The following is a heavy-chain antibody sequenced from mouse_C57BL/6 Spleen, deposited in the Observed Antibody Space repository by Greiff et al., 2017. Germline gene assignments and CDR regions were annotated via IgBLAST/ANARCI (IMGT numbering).Heavy chain of an antibody. V-gene: IGHV1-53*01. CDR1: GSTFTSYW. D-gene: IGHD2-3*01. CDR3: ARGDGYSSYWYFDV. CDR2: INPSNGGT. J-gene: IGHJ1*03. Sequence: QVQLKESGTELVKPGASVKLSCKASGSTFTSYWMHWVKQRPGQGLEWIGNINPSNGGTNYNEKFKSKATLTVDKSSSTAYMQLSSLTSEDSAVYYCARGDGYSSYWYFDVWGTGTTVTVSS.